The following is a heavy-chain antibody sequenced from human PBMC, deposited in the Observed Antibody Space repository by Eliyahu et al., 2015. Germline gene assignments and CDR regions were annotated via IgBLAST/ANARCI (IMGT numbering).Heavy chain of an antibody. Sequence: QVQLQXSGPGLVXPSQTLSLTXXXSXGXXSNGDYYWSWIRQCPGKGLEWIGYIYFSGNTYYNPSLESRVTISRDTSKNQFSLRLTSVTAADTAVYYCARRRSAAGLFDYWGQGTRVTVSS. D-gene: IGHD6-6*01. V-gene: IGHV4-31*03. CDR3: ARRRSAAGLFDY. CDR2: IYFSGNT. J-gene: IGHJ4*02. CDR1: XGXXSNGDYY.